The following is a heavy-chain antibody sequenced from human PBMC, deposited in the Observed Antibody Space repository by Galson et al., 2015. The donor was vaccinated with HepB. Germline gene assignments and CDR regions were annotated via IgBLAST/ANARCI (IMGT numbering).Heavy chain of an antibody. Sequence: SLRLSCAASGFTFSSYGMHWVRQAPGKGLEWVAVIWYDGSNKYYADSVKGRFTISRDNSKNTLYLQMNSLRAEDTAVYYCAKDSQLVRSYYYYYGMDVWGQGTTVTVSS. V-gene: IGHV3-33*06. CDR1: GFTFSSYG. CDR3: AKDSQLVRSYYYYYGMDV. D-gene: IGHD6-13*01. J-gene: IGHJ6*02. CDR2: IWYDGSNK.